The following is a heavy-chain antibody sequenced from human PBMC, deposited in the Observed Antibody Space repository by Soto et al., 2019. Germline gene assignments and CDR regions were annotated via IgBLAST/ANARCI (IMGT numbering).Heavy chain of an antibody. J-gene: IGHJ3*02. CDR2: IYHSGST. CDR1: GGSISSSNW. CDR3: ARGAGHSSSWLRAFDI. V-gene: IGHV4-4*02. Sequence: SETLSLSCAVSGGSISSSNWWSWVRQPPGKGLEWIGEIYHSGSTNYNPSLKSRVTISVDKSKNQFSLKLSSVTAADTAVYYCARGAGHSSSWLRAFDIWGQGTMGTVS. D-gene: IGHD6-13*01.